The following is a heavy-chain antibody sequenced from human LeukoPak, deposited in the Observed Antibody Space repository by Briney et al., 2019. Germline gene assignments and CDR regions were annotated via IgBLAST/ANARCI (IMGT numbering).Heavy chain of an antibody. CDR3: ASLEEYGTYDH. J-gene: IGHJ4*02. CDR1: AAPTFNHY. Sequence: ETLSLNCSAAAAPTFNHYGSCFLQPPAEKVEWLGYIYHSGRTKYNPPLTSRVTISADTSKDQFSLKFTYVTAADTAVYYCASLEEYGTYDHWGPGTLVTVSS. CDR2: IYHSGRT. V-gene: IGHV4-59*11. D-gene: IGHD6-6*01.